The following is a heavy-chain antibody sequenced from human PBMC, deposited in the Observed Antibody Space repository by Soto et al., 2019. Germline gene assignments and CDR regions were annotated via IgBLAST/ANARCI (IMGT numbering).Heavy chain of an antibody. D-gene: IGHD4-17*01. CDR3: ARSYSDYGDYGEFDY. CDR1: GGSISSGGYY. CDR2: IYYSGST. V-gene: IGHV4-31*03. J-gene: IGHJ4*02. Sequence: KASETLSLTCTVSGGSISSGGYYWSWIRQHPGKGLEWIGYIYYSGSTYYNPSLKSRVTISVDTSKNQFSLKLSSVTAADAAVYYCARSYSDYGDYGEFDYWGQGTLVTVSS.